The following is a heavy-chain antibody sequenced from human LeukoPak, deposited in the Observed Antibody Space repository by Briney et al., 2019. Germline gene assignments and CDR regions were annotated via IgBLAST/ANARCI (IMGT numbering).Heavy chain of an antibody. V-gene: IGHV5-51*01. CDR3: ARYGDYPLGWFDP. D-gene: IGHD4-17*01. CDR2: IYPGDSDT. Sequence: GESLKISCKGSGYSFTSYWIGWVRQMPGKSLEWMGIIYPGDSDTRYSPSFQGRVTISADKSISTAYLQRSSLKASDTAMYYCARYGDYPLGWFDPWGQGTLVTVSS. J-gene: IGHJ5*02. CDR1: GYSFTSYW.